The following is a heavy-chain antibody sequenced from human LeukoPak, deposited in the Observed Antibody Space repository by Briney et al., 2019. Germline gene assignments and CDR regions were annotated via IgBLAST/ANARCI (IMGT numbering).Heavy chain of an antibody. Sequence: SETLSLTCTVSGGSISSSSYYWGWIRQPPGKGLEWIGSIYYSGSTYYNPSLKSRVTISVDTSKNQFSLKLSSVTAADTAVYYCARAKYDCGFTVNYWGQGTLVTVSS. D-gene: IGHD4/OR15-4a*01. CDR1: GGSISSSSYY. V-gene: IGHV4-39*01. CDR2: IYYSGST. CDR3: ARAKYDCGFTVNY. J-gene: IGHJ4*02.